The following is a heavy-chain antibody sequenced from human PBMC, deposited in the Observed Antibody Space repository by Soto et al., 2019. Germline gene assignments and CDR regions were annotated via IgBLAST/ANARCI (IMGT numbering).Heavy chain of an antibody. CDR2: IIPIFGTA. Sequence: QVQLVQSGAEVKKPGSSVKVSCKASGGTVSSYAISWVRQAPGQGLEWMGGIIPIFGTANYAQKFQGRVTITADESTSTAYTELSSLRSEDTAVYYCARLFSAYYYDSSGYYAYWGQGTLVTVSS. CDR3: ARLFSAYYYDSSGYYAY. J-gene: IGHJ4*02. D-gene: IGHD3-22*01. CDR1: GGTVSSYA. V-gene: IGHV1-69*01.